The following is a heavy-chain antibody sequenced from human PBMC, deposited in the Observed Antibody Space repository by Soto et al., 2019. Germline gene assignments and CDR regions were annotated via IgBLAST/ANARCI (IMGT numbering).Heavy chain of an antibody. D-gene: IGHD3-22*01. V-gene: IGHV3-7*05. J-gene: IGHJ3*02. Sequence: EVQLVESGGGLVQPGESQRLSCSASGFTFSDYWMTWVRQAPGKGLEWVANIRKDESKKSYLDSVRGRFTVSRDNARNLLYLQMDSLRAEDTALYYCARDVSPGSGPYYDAFDIWGQGTMVTVSS. CDR1: GFTFSDYW. CDR3: ARDVSPGSGPYYDAFDI. CDR2: IRKDESKK.